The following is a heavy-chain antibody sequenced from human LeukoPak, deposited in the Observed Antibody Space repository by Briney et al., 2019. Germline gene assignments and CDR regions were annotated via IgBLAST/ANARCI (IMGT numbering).Heavy chain of an antibody. V-gene: IGHV1-46*01. Sequence: ASVKVSCKASGYTFTSYYMHWVRQAPGQGLEWRGVINSSNNSKNYAQKIQGRGTKTRDTATRTVNMELRRLRSEDTAVYYCARGITKYYYDSSGYRVFDYWGQGTLVTVSS. D-gene: IGHD3-22*01. CDR1: GYTFTSYY. CDR3: ARGITKYYYDSSGYRVFDY. CDR2: INSSNNSK. J-gene: IGHJ4*02.